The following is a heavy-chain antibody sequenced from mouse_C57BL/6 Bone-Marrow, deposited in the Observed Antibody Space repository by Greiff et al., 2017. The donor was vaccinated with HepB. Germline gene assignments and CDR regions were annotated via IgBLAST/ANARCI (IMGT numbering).Heavy chain of an antibody. CDR1: GYSITSGYY. CDR3: AREEGRTGTDFDD. D-gene: IGHD4-1*01. CDR2: ISYDGSN. V-gene: IGHV3-6*01. Sequence: EVQLQQSGPGLVKPSQSLSLTCSVTGYSITSGYYWNWIRQFPGNKLEWIGYISYDGSNNYNQSLKNRISITRDTSKNQFYLKLNSVTTEDTAAYYCAREEGRTGTDFDDWGQGTTLTVSS. J-gene: IGHJ2*01.